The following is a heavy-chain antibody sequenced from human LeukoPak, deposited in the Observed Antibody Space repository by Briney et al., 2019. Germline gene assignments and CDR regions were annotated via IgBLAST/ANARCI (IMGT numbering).Heavy chain of an antibody. V-gene: IGHV3-23*01. CDR3: VRDRRPDAFDI. CDR1: GFTFSSYA. Sequence: GGSLRLSCAASGFTFSSYAMSWVRQAPGKGLEGVSAISGSGGSTYYADSVKGRFTIPRDNSKNTLYLQMNSLRAEDTAVYYCVRDRRPDAFDIWGQGTMVTVSS. CDR2: ISGSGGST. J-gene: IGHJ3*02.